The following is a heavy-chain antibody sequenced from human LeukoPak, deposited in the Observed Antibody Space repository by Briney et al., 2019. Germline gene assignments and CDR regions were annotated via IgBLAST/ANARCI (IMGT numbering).Heavy chain of an antibody. V-gene: IGHV3-33*01. CDR3: ARPDYGASGDY. CDR2: IWHDGSNK. J-gene: IGHJ4*02. D-gene: IGHD4-17*01. CDR1: GFTFSRFN. Sequence: GRSLRLSCAASGFTFSRFNLHWVRQAPGKGLEWVAVIWHDGSNKYYTDSVKGRFTISRDGSKNTLYLQMNSLKAEDTAVYYCARPDYGASGDYWGQGTLVTVSS.